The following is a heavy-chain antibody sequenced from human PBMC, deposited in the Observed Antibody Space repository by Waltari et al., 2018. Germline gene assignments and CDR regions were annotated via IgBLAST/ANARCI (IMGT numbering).Heavy chain of an antibody. Sequence: EVQLVESGGGLVQPGGSLRLSCAASGFPFSSYWMSWVRQAPGKGLEWVANIKQDGSEKYYVDSVKGRFTISRDNAKNSLYLQMNSLRAEDTAVYYCARDNAAAEGMDVWGQGTTVTVSS. D-gene: IGHD6-13*01. J-gene: IGHJ6*02. V-gene: IGHV3-7*01. CDR1: GFPFSSYW. CDR3: ARDNAAAEGMDV. CDR2: IKQDGSEK.